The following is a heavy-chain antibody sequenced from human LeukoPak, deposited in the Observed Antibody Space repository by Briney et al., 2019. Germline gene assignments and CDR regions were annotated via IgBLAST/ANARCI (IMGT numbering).Heavy chain of an antibody. D-gene: IGHD3-10*01. Sequence: PGGSLRLSCAASGFTFSDYNMRWIRQAPGKGLEWVSSISRSGSTKYYADSVKGRFTISRDNAKNSLFLQMNSLRAEDTAVYYCARDFTPYYYGSGNSLGYWGQGTLVTVSS. J-gene: IGHJ4*02. CDR1: GFTFSDYN. V-gene: IGHV3-11*01. CDR2: ISRSGSTK. CDR3: ARDFTPYYYGSGNSLGY.